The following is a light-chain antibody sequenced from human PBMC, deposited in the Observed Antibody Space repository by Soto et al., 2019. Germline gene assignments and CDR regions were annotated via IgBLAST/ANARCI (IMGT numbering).Light chain of an antibody. Sequence: DIQMTQSPSTLSASVGDTVTITCRASQTISGWLAWYQQKPGKAPKLLIYRTSTLENGAPSRFSGSGSGTEFTLSISSLQSDDSAIYLFQHYNPYSLTWTLGQGTRVEIK. CDR2: RTS. CDR1: QTISGW. V-gene: IGKV1-5*03. J-gene: IGKJ1*01. CDR3: QHYNPYSLTWT.